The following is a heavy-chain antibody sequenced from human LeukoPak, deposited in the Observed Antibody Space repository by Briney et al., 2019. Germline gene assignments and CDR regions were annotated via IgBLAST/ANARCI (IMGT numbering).Heavy chain of an antibody. J-gene: IGHJ4*02. D-gene: IGHD3-10*01. CDR1: GFTFSSYA. CDR2: ISYDGSNK. V-gene: IGHV3-30*18. Sequence: GGSLRLSCAASGFTFSSYAMSWVRQAPGKGLEWVAVISYDGSNKYYADSVKGRFTISRDNSKNTLYLQMNSLRAEDTAVYYCAKGGLLLWFGELSSSFDYWGQGTLVTVSS. CDR3: AKGGLLLWFGELSSSFDY.